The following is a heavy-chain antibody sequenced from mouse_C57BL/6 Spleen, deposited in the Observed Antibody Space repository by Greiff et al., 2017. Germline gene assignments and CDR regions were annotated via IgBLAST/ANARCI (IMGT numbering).Heavy chain of an antibody. Sequence: QVQLQQPGAELVKPGASVKLSCTASGYTFTSYWMHWVKQRPGRGLEWIGRIDPNSGGTKYNEKFKSTATLTVDKPSSTASMQLSSLTSEDSAVYYGAREYGYDDGAWFAYWGQGTLVTVSA. V-gene: IGHV1-72*01. J-gene: IGHJ3*01. CDR3: AREYGYDDGAWFAY. D-gene: IGHD2-2*01. CDR2: IDPNSGGT. CDR1: GYTFTSYW.